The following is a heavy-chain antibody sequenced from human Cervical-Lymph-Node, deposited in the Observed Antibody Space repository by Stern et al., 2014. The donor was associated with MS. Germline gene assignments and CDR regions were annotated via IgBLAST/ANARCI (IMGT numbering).Heavy chain of an antibody. V-gene: IGHV3-48*02. D-gene: IGHD3-22*01. CDR3: ARESSSGIFY. J-gene: IGHJ4*02. Sequence: VQLVESGGDLVQPGGSLGISCAAFGFTFSWYNMNWVRQGPGRGLGWVSSISGSGSARSYADSVKGRFTISRDNAKNSMYLQMDSLRDEDTAVYYCARESSSGIFYWGRGTLVTVSS. CDR2: ISGSGSAR. CDR1: GFTFSWYN.